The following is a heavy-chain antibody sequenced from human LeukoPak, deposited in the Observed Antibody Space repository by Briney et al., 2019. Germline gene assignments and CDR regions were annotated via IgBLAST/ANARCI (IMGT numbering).Heavy chain of an antibody. Sequence: GRSLRLSCAASGFIFDNFAIRWVRQAPGKGLEWVSIVSFDGTNNFYADSVKGRFTVSRDNSKNTVYLHMNSLRPDDTAVYFCARDRNVVGADFDYWGQGTLVTVSS. CDR3: ARDRNVVGADFDY. CDR2: VSFDGTNN. D-gene: IGHD2-15*01. V-gene: IGHV3-30*04. CDR1: GFIFDNFA. J-gene: IGHJ4*02.